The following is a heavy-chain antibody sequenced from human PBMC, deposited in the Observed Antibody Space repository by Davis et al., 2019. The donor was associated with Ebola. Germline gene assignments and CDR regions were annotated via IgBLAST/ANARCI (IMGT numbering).Heavy chain of an antibody. D-gene: IGHD1-26*01. CDR1: GYTFTGYY. Sequence: AASVKVSCKASGYTFTGYYMHWVRQAPGQGLEWMGWINPNGGGTNYAQKFQGWVTMTRDTSISTAYMELSRLRSDDTAVYYCARGGGIGYYYYGMDVWGQGTTVTVSS. V-gene: IGHV1-2*04. CDR3: ARGGGIGYYYYGMDV. CDR2: INPNGGGT. J-gene: IGHJ6*02.